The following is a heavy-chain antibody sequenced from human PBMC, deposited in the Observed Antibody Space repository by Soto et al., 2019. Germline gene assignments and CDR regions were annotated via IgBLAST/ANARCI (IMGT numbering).Heavy chain of an antibody. CDR1: GFTFSSYA. CDR2: ISYDGSNK. J-gene: IGHJ6*02. Sequence: GGSLRLSCAASGFTFSSYAMRWVRQAPGEGLEWVAVISYDGSNKYYADSVKGRFTISRDNSKNTLYLQMNSLRAEDTAVYYCARDSVVVVAATLLTYYYYGMDVWGQGTTVTVSS. CDR3: ARDSVVVVAATLLTYYYYGMDV. V-gene: IGHV3-30-3*01. D-gene: IGHD2-15*01.